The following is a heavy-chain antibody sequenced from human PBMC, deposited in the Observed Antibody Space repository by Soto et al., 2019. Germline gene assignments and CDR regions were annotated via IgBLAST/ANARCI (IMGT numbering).Heavy chain of an antibody. V-gene: IGHV1-18*01. J-gene: IGHJ5*02. CDR2: ISAYNGNT. Sequence: ASVKGSCKASGFAFTSYGISWVRQAPGQGLEWMGWISAYNGNTNYAQKLQGRVTMTTDTSTSTAYMELRSLRSDDTAVYYCARVVFLVIAAAGTVNWFDPWGQGTLVTVSS. D-gene: IGHD6-13*01. CDR1: GFAFTSYG. CDR3: ARVVFLVIAAAGTVNWFDP.